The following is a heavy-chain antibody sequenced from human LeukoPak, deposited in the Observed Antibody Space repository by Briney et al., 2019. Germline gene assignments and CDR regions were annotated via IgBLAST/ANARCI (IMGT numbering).Heavy chain of an antibody. V-gene: IGHV1-69*02. CDR1: GGTFSSYT. CDR3: ARNPYQLLRVGTWFDP. J-gene: IGHJ5*02. Sequence: SVKVSCKASGGTFSSYTISWVRQAPGQGLEWMGRIIPILGIANYAQKFQGRVTITADKSTSTAYMELSSLRSEGTAVYYCARNPYQLLRVGTWFDPWGQGTLVTVSS. D-gene: IGHD2-2*01. CDR2: IIPILGIA.